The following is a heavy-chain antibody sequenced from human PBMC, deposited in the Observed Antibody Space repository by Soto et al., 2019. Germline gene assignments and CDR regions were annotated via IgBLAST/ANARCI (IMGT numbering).Heavy chain of an antibody. CDR3: AHSVDDSSGYYYSHGAFDI. CDR1: GFSFSTSGVG. Sequence: QITLKESGPTLVKPTQTLTLTCTFSGFSFSTSGVGVGWIRQPPRKALEWLALIYWNDDKRYSPSLKSRLTITKDTSKNQVVLTMTNMDPVDTATYYCAHSVDDSSGYYYSHGAFDIWGQGTMVTVS. J-gene: IGHJ3*02. CDR2: IYWNDDK. V-gene: IGHV2-5*01. D-gene: IGHD3-22*01.